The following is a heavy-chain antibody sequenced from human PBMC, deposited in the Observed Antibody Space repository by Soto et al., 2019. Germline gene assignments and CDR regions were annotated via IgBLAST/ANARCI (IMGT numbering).Heavy chain of an antibody. Sequence: SVKVSCKAPGGTFGSDAITWVRQAPGQGLEWVGRIIPIFGTTNYAQNLQGRVTISADKSTLTSYMELRSLTSDDTALYYCARDRTDSGYYTNWLDPWGQGTQVTVSS. J-gene: IGHJ5*02. V-gene: IGHV1-69*06. D-gene: IGHD3-22*01. CDR2: IIPIFGTT. CDR1: GGTFGSDA. CDR3: ARDRTDSGYYTNWLDP.